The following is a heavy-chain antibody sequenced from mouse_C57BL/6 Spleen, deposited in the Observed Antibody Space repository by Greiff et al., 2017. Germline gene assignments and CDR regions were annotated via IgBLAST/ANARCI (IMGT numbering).Heavy chain of an antibody. Sequence: QVQLQQSGPELVKPGASVKISCKASGYAFSSSWMNWVKQRPGKGLEWIGRIYPGDGDTNYNGKFKGKATLTADKSSSTAYMQLSSLTSEDSAVYLCARWGWAGSSSYFDYWGQGTTLTVSS. CDR3: ARWGWAGSSSYFDY. V-gene: IGHV1-82*01. CDR1: GYAFSSSW. D-gene: IGHD1-1*01. J-gene: IGHJ2*01. CDR2: IYPGDGDT.